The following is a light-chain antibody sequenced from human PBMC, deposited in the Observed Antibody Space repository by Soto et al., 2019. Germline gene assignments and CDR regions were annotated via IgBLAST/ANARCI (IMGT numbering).Light chain of an antibody. CDR1: PSVTNF. J-gene: IGKJ5*01. CDR2: GAF. Sequence: EIVLTQSPATLSLSPGERATLSCRASPSVTNFLAWYQQKPGPAPSLLIYGAFNRATGIPARFSGSGSGTDFTLTISSLEPEDSAMYYCQQRNIWPPVTFGQGTRLEIK. CDR3: QQRNIWPPVT. V-gene: IGKV3-11*01.